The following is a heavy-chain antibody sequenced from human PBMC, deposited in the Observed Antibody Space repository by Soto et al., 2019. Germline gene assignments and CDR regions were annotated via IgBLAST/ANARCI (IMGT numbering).Heavy chain of an antibody. CDR1: GFTFSSYG. CDR2: ISYDGSNK. D-gene: IGHD2-2*01. V-gene: IGHV3-30*03. CDR3: ARDTNLSLDY. Sequence: GGSLRLSCAASGFTFSSYGMHWVRQAPGKGLEWVAVISYDGSNKYYADSVKGRFTISRDNSKNTLYLQMNSLRAEDTAVYYCARDTNLSLDYWGQGTLVTVSS. J-gene: IGHJ4*02.